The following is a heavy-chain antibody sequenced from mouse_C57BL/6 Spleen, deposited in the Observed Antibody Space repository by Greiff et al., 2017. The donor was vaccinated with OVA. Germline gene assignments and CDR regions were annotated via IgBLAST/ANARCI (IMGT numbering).Heavy chain of an antibody. V-gene: IGHV1-63*01. J-gene: IGHJ2*01. CDR3: ARDYGSSDYYFDY. D-gene: IGHD1-1*01. Sequence: VQLQQSGAELVRPGTSVKMSCKASGYTFTNYWIGWAKQRPGHGLEWIGDIYPGGGYTNYNEKFKGKATLTAAKSSRTAYMQFSSLTSEDSAIYYCARDYGSSDYYFDYWGQGTTLTVSS. CDR1: GYTFTNYW. CDR2: IYPGGGYT.